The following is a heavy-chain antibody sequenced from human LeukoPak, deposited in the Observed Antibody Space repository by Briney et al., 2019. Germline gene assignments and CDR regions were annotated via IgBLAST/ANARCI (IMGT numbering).Heavy chain of an antibody. Sequence: GGSLRLSCAASGFTFSSYSMNWGRQAPGKGLEWVSSISSSSSYIYYADSVKGRFTISRDNAKNSLYLQMNSLRAEDTAVYYCARDLNAEQQLVSAFDIWGQGTMVTVSS. CDR2: ISSSSSYI. CDR1: GFTFSSYS. J-gene: IGHJ3*02. D-gene: IGHD6-13*01. V-gene: IGHV3-21*01. CDR3: ARDLNAEQQLVSAFDI.